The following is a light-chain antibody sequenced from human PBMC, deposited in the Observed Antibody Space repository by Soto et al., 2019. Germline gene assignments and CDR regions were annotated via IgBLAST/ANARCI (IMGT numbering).Light chain of an antibody. CDR3: QHYNSYSEA. V-gene: IGKV1-5*03. CDR2: KAS. CDR1: QTISSW. J-gene: IGKJ1*01. Sequence: DIQMTQSPSTLSGSVGYRVTITCLASQTISSWLAWYQQKPGKAPKLLIYKASTLKSGVPSRFSGSGSGTEFTLTISSLQPDDFATYYCQHYNSYSEAFGQGTMVDIK.